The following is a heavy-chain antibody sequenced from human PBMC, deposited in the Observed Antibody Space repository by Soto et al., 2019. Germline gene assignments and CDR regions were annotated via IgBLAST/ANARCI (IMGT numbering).Heavy chain of an antibody. CDR1: GGSVSSGSYY. J-gene: IGHJ6*02. D-gene: IGHD2-2*01. V-gene: IGHV4-61*01. Sequence: QVQLQESGPGLVKPSETLSLTCTVSGGSVSSGSYYWSWIRQPPGKGLEWIGYIYYSGSTYYNPSLMSRVTISVDTAKDEFSLKLSSVTAADTAVYYCAGGIEAWYQGRYYYGMDVCGQGTTVTVSS. CDR2: IYYSGST. CDR3: AGGIEAWYQGRYYYGMDV.